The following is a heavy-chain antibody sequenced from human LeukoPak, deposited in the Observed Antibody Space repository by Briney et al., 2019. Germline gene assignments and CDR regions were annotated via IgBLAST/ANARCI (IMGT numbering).Heavy chain of an antibody. Sequence: PGGSLRLSCAVSGFTFTDTYMTWIRQAPGKGLESLSYISPSGTDISYADSVKGRFTISRDNAKNSLYLQMNSLRVDDTAVYYCGRDPVARYYFDSWGQGTLVTVSS. J-gene: IGHJ4*02. V-gene: IGHV3-11*04. CDR1: GFTFTDTY. CDR2: ISPSGTDI. CDR3: GRDPVARYYFDS. D-gene: IGHD6-19*01.